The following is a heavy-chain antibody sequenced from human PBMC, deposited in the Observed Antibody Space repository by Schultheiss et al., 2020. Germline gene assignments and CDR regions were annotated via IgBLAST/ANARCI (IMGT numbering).Heavy chain of an antibody. Sequence: SETLSLTCTVSGGSISSYYWSWIRQPPGKGLEWIGYIYYSGSTNYNPSLKSRVTISVDTSKNQFSLKLSSVTAADTAVYYCVRDAPHRAFDIWGQGTMVTVSS. CDR1: GGSISSYY. V-gene: IGHV4-59*12. CDR3: VRDAPHRAFDI. J-gene: IGHJ3*02. CDR2: IYYSGST.